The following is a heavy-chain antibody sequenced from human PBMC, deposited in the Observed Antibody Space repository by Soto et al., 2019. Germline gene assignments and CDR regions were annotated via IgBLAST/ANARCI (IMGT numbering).Heavy chain of an antibody. J-gene: IGHJ4*02. Sequence: GGSLRLSCTASGLSFSNYAMHWVRQAPGKGLEWVAVISFDGGNAYLADSVKGRFTISRDNSKNTLYLQMTSLRVEDTALYYCARGAGVAMITFGGVHFDYWGQGTLVTVSS. D-gene: IGHD3-16*01. CDR1: GLSFSNYA. V-gene: IGHV3-30-3*01. CDR2: ISFDGGNA. CDR3: ARGAGVAMITFGGVHFDY.